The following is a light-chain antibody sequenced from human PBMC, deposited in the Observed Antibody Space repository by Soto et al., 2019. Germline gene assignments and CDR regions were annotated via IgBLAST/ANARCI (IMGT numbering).Light chain of an antibody. J-gene: IGKJ1*01. CDR3: QQYNSYSWP. CDR2: DAS. V-gene: IGKV1-5*01. Sequence: IQLSPSVSTLSATIRDRVTLNCLSSQTITRWMAWYQQKPGKAPKLLIYDASTLESGVPSRFSGSRSGTEFTLTISSLQPDDFATYYCQQYNSYSWPFGQVAKV. CDR1: QTITRW.